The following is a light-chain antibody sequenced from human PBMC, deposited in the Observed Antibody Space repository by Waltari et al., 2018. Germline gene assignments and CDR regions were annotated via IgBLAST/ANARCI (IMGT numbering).Light chain of an antibody. CDR3: SSYTSVNTR. CDR2: DVA. J-gene: IGLJ2*01. CDR1: SRAVDGFNF. V-gene: IGLV2-14*03. Sequence: QSALTQPASMSGSPGQSIPISCTGTSRAVDGFNFVSWYQPYPGKAPKLIIYDVANRPSGVSHRFSGSRSGNTASLTISGLQAEDEADYYCSSYTSVNTRFGGGTKLTVL.